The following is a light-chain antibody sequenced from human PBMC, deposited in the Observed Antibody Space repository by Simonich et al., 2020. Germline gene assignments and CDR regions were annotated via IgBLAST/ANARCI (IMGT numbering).Light chain of an antibody. CDR3: SSYTSSSTLDVV. J-gene: IGLJ2*01. V-gene: IGLV2-14*03. Sequence: QSALNQPASVSGSPGQSITISCTGTSSDVGGYNYVSWYQQHPGKAPKLMIYDVRNRPSGVSNRFSGSKSGNTASLTISGLQAEDEADYYCSSYTSSSTLDVVFGGGTKLTVL. CDR2: DVR. CDR1: SSDVGGYNY.